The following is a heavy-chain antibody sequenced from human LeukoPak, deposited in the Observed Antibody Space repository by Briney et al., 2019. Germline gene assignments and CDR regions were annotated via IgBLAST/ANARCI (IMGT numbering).Heavy chain of an antibody. CDR3: ARGGSGSEPFDP. D-gene: IGHD3-10*01. V-gene: IGHV1-18*04. CDR1: GYTFTSYG. Sequence: ASVKVSCKASGYTFTSYGISWVRQAPGQGLEWMGWISAYNGNTNYAQKLQGRVTITADESTSTAYMELSSLRSEDTAVYYCARGGSGSEPFDPWGQGTLVTVSS. J-gene: IGHJ5*02. CDR2: ISAYNGNT.